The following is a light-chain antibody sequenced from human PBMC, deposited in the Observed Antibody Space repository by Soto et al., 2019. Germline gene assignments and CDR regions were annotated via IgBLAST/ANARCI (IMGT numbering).Light chain of an antibody. J-gene: IGLJ7*01. CDR3: TSYASGSSHVV. Sequence: QSALTQPASVSGSPGQSITLSCTGTSSDIRGYDYVSWYQRQPGKAPKLIIYDVNNRPSGVSNRFSGSKSVNTASLTISGLQAEDEADYYCTSYASGSSHVVFGGGTQLTVL. V-gene: IGLV2-14*01. CDR2: DVN. CDR1: SSDIRGYDY.